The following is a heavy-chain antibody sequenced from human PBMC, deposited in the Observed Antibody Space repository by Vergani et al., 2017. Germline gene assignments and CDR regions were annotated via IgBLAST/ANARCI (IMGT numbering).Heavy chain of an antibody. CDR3: ARLGGTSYQLVHEIPYYYGMDV. CDR2: IYPGDSET. D-gene: IGHD2-2*01. Sequence: EVQLVQSGAEVKKPGESLKISCKGSGYSFTSYWIGWVRQMPGKGLEWMGIIYPGDSETRYSPSFPGQVTISADKSSSTGYLQWSSLKASDTAMYYCARLGGTSYQLVHEIPYYYGMDVWGQGP. J-gene: IGHJ6*01. CDR1: GYSFTSYW. V-gene: IGHV5-51*01.